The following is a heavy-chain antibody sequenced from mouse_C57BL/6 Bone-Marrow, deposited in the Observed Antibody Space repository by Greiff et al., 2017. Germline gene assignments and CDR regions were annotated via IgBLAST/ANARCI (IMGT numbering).Heavy chain of an antibody. CDR1: GYSITSGYY. CDR2: ISYDGSN. V-gene: IGHV3-6*01. Sequence: EVHLEESGPGLVKPSQSLSLTCSVTGYSITSGYYWNWIRQFPGNKLEWMGYISYDGSNNYNPSLKNRISITRDTSKNQFFLKLNSVTTEDTATYYCAREATTVVEGYYAMDYWGQGTSVTVSS. CDR3: AREATTVVEGYYAMDY. D-gene: IGHD1-1*01. J-gene: IGHJ4*01.